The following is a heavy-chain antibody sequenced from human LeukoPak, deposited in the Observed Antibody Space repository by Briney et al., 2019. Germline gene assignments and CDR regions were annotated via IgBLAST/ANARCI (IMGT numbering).Heavy chain of an antibody. CDR2: ISSSSSTI. D-gene: IGHD6-19*01. Sequence: SGGSLRLSCAASGFTFSSYSMNWVRQAPGKGLEWGSYISSSSSTIYYADSVKGRFTISRDNAKNSLYLQMNSLRAEDTAVYYCARGQWRRWGQGTLVTVSS. V-gene: IGHV3-48*01. CDR1: GFTFSSYS. CDR3: ARGQWRR. J-gene: IGHJ4*02.